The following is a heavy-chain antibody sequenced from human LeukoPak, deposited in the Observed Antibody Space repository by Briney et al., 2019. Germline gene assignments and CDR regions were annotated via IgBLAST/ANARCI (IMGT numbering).Heavy chain of an antibody. D-gene: IGHD3-9*01. CDR1: GFTFGTFG. Sequence: GGSLRLSCAVSGFTFGTFGMTWVRQAPGKGLEWVSAIGGSDGSTYYADSVKGRFTISTDNSKNTLYLQMNSLRAEDTAVYYCAKPTSSYDILLFDYWGQGTLVTVSS. CDR2: IGGSDGST. V-gene: IGHV3-23*01. J-gene: IGHJ4*02. CDR3: AKPTSSYDILLFDY.